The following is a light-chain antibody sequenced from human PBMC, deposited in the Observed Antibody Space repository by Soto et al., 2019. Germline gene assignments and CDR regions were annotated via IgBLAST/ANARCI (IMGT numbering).Light chain of an antibody. V-gene: IGLV2-14*01. CDR2: DVT. Sequence: QSALTQPASVSGSPGQSVTISCIGSSSDVGAYNYVSWYQRHPGKAPKLMIYDVTNRPSGVSNRFSGSKSGNTASLTISGLQAEDEADYFCSSYTSSSTVVFGGGTKLTVL. CDR3: SSYTSSSTVV. J-gene: IGLJ3*02. CDR1: SSDVGAYNY.